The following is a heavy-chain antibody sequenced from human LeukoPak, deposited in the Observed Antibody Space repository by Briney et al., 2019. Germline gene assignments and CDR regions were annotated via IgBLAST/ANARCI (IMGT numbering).Heavy chain of an antibody. CDR3: VRGCNRAHCPYFFDS. CDR2: IRQDDIER. V-gene: IGHV3-7*01. J-gene: IGHJ4*02. CDR1: GFTFSTYW. Sequence: QTGGSLTLSCAASGFTFSTYWMTWLRQARGKGLEWVATIRQDDIERHLVDSVKGRFFISRDNAKNSLYLQMNSLTVEDTAVYYCVRGCNRAHCPYFFDSWGQGALITVS. D-gene: IGHD2/OR15-2a*01.